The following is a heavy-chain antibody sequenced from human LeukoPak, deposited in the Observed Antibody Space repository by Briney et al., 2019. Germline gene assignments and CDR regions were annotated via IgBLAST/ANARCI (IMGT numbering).Heavy chain of an antibody. Sequence: SETLSLTCTVSGVSISSSNSYWGWIRQPPGKGLEWIGNIYYSGSTYYNESLESRVTISVDTSKNQFSLKLSSVTAADTAVYYCARDYYDSSGYDFDYWGQGTLVTVSS. CDR2: IYYSGST. CDR1: GVSISSSNSY. J-gene: IGHJ4*02. D-gene: IGHD3-22*01. CDR3: ARDYYDSSGYDFDY. V-gene: IGHV4-39*07.